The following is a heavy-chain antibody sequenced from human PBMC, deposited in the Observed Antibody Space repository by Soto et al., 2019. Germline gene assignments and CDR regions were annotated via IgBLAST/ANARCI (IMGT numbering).Heavy chain of an antibody. V-gene: IGHV1-69*12. Sequence: QVQLVQSGAEVKKPGSSVKVSCKASGGTFSSYAISWVRQAPGQGLEWMGGIIPIFGTANYAQKFQGRVTITAHESTSTANMELSSLRSEDTAVYYCACPGSGGRDRVVLGLHWGQGTLVTVSS. D-gene: IGHD2-15*01. CDR1: GGTFSSYA. CDR2: IIPIFGTA. CDR3: ACPGSGGRDRVVLGLH. J-gene: IGHJ4*02.